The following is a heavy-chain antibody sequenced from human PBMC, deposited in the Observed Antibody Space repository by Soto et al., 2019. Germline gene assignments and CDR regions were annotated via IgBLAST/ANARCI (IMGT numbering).Heavy chain of an antibody. CDR3: AKALYGGFTY. D-gene: IGHD3-10*01. J-gene: IGHJ4*02. Sequence: EVRLVESGGGLVQPGGSLRLSCAASGFTFSVYAMSWVRQAPGKGLEWVSGISGSGDSTHYADSVKGRFTVSRNNSKSMLYLKTNSLRAEDTAIYYCAKALYGGFTYWGQGTLVTVSS. CDR1: GFTFSVYA. V-gene: IGHV3-23*04. CDR2: ISGSGDST.